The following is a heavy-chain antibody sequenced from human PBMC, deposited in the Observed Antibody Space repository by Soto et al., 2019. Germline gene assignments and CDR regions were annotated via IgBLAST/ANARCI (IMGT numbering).Heavy chain of an antibody. CDR3: ARQVQLWSYYFDY. V-gene: IGHV4-39*01. CDR2: IYYSGST. D-gene: IGHD5-18*01. J-gene: IGHJ4*02. CDR1: GGSISSSSYY. Sequence: QLQLQESGPGLVKPSETLSLTCTVSGGSISSSSYYWGWIRQPPGKGLEWIGRIYYSGSTYYNPSLKSRVTISVDTSKNQFSLKLSSVTAADTAVYYCARQVQLWSYYFDYWGQGTLVTVSS.